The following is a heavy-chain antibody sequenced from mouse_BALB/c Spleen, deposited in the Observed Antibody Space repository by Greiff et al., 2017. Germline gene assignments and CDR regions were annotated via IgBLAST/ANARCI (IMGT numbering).Heavy chain of an antibody. CDR3: ARWDGYYDYAMDY. CDR2: IYPYNGGT. Sequence: EVQLQQSGPELVKPGASVKISCKASGYTFTDYKMHWVKQSHGKSLEWIGYIYPYNGGTGYNQKFKSKATLTVDNSSSTAYMELRSLTSEDSAVYYCARWDGYYDYAMDYWGQGTSVTVSS. J-gene: IGHJ4*01. CDR1: GYTFTDYK. V-gene: IGHV1S29*02. D-gene: IGHD2-3*01.